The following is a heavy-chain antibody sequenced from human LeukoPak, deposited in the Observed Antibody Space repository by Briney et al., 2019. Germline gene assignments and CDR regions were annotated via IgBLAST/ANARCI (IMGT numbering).Heavy chain of an antibody. CDR2: ISSSSSYI. V-gene: IGHV3-21*01. Sequence: GGSLRLSCAASGFTFSSYRMNWVRQAPGKGVEWVSSISSSSSYIYYADSVKGRFTISRDNAKNSLYLQMNSLRAEDTAVYYCARDGRDHGFDYWGQGTLVTVSS. D-gene: IGHD1-1*01. J-gene: IGHJ4*02. CDR1: GFTFSSYR. CDR3: ARDGRDHGFDY.